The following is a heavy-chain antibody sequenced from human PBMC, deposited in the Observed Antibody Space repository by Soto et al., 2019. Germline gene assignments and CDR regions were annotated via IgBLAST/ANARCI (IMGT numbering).Heavy chain of an antibody. J-gene: IGHJ5*02. CDR1: GSSISSSSSY. V-gene: IGHV4-39*01. CDR2: FYYSGST. CDR3: ARHPESSGWTAAYNWFDP. D-gene: IGHD6-19*01. Sequence: SETLSRTFTVSGSSISSSSSYWRWMRRPPGMWLEWIGSFYYSGSTYYNPSLKSRVTISVDTSKNQFSLKLSSLTAADTAVYYCARHPESSGWTAAYNWFDPWGQGTLVTDS.